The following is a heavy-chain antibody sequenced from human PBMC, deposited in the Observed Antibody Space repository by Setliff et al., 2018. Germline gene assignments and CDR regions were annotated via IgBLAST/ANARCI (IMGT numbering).Heavy chain of an antibody. CDR2: MYASGTT. D-gene: IGHD3-9*01. V-gene: IGHV4-59*11. CDR3: AHSTTFDLHHDY. J-gene: IGHJ4*02. Sequence: SETLSLTCTVSGGSISSHFWSWIRQSPGKGLEWIGYMYASGTTDYNPSLESRVAILADTSKNQFSLKLSSVTAADTAVYYCAHSTTFDLHHDYWGQGALVTVSS. CDR1: GGSISSHF.